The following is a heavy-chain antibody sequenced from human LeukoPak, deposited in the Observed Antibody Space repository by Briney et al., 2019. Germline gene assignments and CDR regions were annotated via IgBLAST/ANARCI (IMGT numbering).Heavy chain of an antibody. CDR1: GYTFTSYG. V-gene: IGHV1-18*01. Sequence: ASVTVSCKASGYTFTSYGISWVRQAPGQGLEWMGWISAYNGNTNYAQKLQGRVTMTTDTSTSTAYMELRSLRSDDTAVYYCARLNKGSSSWYWGYNWFDPWGQGTLVSVSS. CDR3: ARLNKGSSSWYWGYNWFDP. D-gene: IGHD6-13*01. J-gene: IGHJ5*02. CDR2: ISAYNGNT.